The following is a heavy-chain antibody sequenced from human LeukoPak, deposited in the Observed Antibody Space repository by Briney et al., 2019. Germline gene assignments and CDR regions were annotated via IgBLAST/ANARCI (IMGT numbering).Heavy chain of an antibody. J-gene: IGHJ3*02. CDR2: IYTSGST. Sequence: SETLSLTYTVSGGSISSYYWSWIRQPPGKGLEWIGYIYTSGSTNYNPSLKSRVTISVDTSKNQFSLKLSSVTAADTAVYYCACSQQGTLDIWGQGTMVTVSS. CDR3: ACSQQGTLDI. CDR1: GGSISSYY. D-gene: IGHD1-1*01. V-gene: IGHV4-4*09.